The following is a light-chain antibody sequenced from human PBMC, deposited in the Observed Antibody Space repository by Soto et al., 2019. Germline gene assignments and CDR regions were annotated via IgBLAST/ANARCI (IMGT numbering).Light chain of an antibody. V-gene: IGKV1-39*01. CDR2: AAS. J-gene: IGKJ5*01. CDR3: QQSYSNPPT. CDR1: QRISSY. Sequence: DIQMTQSPSSLSASVGDRVTITCRASQRISSYLNWYQQKPGKAPKLLIYAASSLQSGVPSRFSGSGSGTDFTLTISSLQPEDFATYYCQQSYSNPPTFGQGTRREIK.